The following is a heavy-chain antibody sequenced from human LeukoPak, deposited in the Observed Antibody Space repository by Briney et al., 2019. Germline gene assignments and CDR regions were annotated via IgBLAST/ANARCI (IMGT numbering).Heavy chain of an antibody. CDR3: AVRPSGSYFLDY. J-gene: IGHJ4*02. V-gene: IGHV3-23*01. CDR2: ISGSGGST. D-gene: IGHD1-26*01. CDR1: GFTFSNYV. Sequence: GGSLRLSCAASGFTFSNYVMNWVRQGPGKGLEWVSGISGSGGSTYYADSVKGRFTISRDNSKNTLYLQVNSLRAEDTAVYYCAVRPSGSYFLDYWGQGTLVTVSS.